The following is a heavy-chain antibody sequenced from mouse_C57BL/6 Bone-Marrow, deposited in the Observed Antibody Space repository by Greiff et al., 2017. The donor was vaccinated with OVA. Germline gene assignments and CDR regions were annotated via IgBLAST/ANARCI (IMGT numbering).Heavy chain of an antibody. CDR2: IYPGNSDT. D-gene: IGHD4-1*01. CDR3: TRSRANWASMDY. Sequence: EVQLQQSGTVLARPGASVKMSCKTSGYTFTSYWMHWVKQRPGQGLEWIGAIYPGNSDTSYNQKFKGKAKLTAVTSASTAYMELSSLTNEDSAVYYCTRSRANWASMDYWGQGTSVTVSS. J-gene: IGHJ4*01. V-gene: IGHV1-5*01. CDR1: GYTFTSYW.